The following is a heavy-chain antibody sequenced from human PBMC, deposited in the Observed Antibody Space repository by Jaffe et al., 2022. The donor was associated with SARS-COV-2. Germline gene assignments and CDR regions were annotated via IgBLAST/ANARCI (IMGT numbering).Heavy chain of an antibody. D-gene: IGHD3-3*01. J-gene: IGHJ4*02. CDR2: ISGSGDNT. V-gene: IGHV3-23*01. CDR1: GFIFDTYA. CDR3: AKENDNFWSDSPHAFDC. Sequence: EVQLLESGGGLVQPGESLRLSCVASGFIFDTYAMSWVRQAPGKGLQWVSAISGSGDNTYSADAVKGRFTISRDNSKNTLYLQMNNLRPEDTAIYYCAKENDNFWSDSPHAFDCWGQGTLVTVSS.